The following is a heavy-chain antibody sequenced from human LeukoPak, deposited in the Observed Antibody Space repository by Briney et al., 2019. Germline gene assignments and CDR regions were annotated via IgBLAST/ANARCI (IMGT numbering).Heavy chain of an antibody. J-gene: IGHJ4*02. CDR1: AGSVSSTPYY. CDR2: ISYSGST. D-gene: IGHD1-26*01. CDR3: SRGTSLAAGAY. V-gene: IGHV4-39*07. Sequence: ASETLSLTCSVSAGSVSSTPYYWGWIRRSPGKGLEWIGSISYSGSTFYNPSLESRVTISRDTSRNQFSLQLNSVADADTAVYYCSRGTSLAAGAYWAQGTLVTVSS.